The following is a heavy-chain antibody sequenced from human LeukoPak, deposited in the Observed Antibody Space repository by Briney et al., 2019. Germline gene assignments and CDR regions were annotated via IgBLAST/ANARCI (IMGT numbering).Heavy chain of an antibody. CDR3: ATSPGADYGGDHWFDP. CDR1: GGSITSNHYY. Sequence: SETLSLTCTVSGGSITSNHYYWGWIRQPPGKGLEWIGSISYGGSTYYNPSLKSRVTMSVDTSKNQFSLKLRSVTATDTAVYHCATSPGADYGGDHWFDPWGQGTLVTVSS. D-gene: IGHD4-23*01. CDR2: ISYGGST. V-gene: IGHV4-39*01. J-gene: IGHJ5*02.